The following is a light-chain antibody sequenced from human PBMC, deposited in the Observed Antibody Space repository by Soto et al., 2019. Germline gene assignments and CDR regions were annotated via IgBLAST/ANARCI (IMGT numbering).Light chain of an antibody. CDR3: SSYTSSNTPWV. CDR1: SSDVGGYNY. V-gene: IGLV2-14*01. J-gene: IGLJ3*02. CDR2: EVS. Sequence: QSVLTQPASVSGSPGQSITISCTGTSSDVGGYNYVSWYQQHPGNAPKFMIYEVSNRPSGVSNRYSGSKSGNTASLTISGLQAEDEADYYCSSYTSSNTPWVFGGGTKLTVL.